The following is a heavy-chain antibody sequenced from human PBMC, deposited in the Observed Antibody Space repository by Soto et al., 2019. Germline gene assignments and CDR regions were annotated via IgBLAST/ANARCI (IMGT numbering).Heavy chain of an antibody. CDR1: GYTFTSYG. CDR2: ISAYNGNT. Sequence: ASVKVSCKASGYTFTSYGISWVRQAPGQGLEWMGWISAYNGNTNYAQKLQGRVTMTTDTSTSTAYMELRSLRSDDTAVYYCARAPDIVATIPNFDYWGQGTLVTVSS. V-gene: IGHV1-18*01. CDR3: ARAPDIVATIPNFDY. J-gene: IGHJ4*02. D-gene: IGHD5-12*01.